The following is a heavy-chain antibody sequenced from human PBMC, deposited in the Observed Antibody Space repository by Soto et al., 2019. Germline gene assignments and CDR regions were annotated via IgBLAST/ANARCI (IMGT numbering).Heavy chain of an antibody. V-gene: IGHV4-4*07. D-gene: IGHD1-26*01. CDR3: ARGSLAPDY. Sequence: PSESLSLTCTVSGASLNNYYWSWARQPAGKGLEWVGRIYTSGSTNYNPSLESRVTMSVDTSKNQFSLKLSSVTAADTAVYYCARGSLAPDYWGQGTLVTGSS. CDR1: GASLNNYY. J-gene: IGHJ4*02. CDR2: IYTSGST.